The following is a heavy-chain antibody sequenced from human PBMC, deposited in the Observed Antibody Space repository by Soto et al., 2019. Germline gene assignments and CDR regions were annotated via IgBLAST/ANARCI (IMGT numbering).Heavy chain of an antibody. Sequence: GGSLRLSCAASGFTFSSYSMNWVRQAPGKGLEWVSSISSSSSYIYYADSVKGRFTISRDNAKNSLYLQMNSLRAEDTAVYYCARVPQILLPGDAFDIWGQGTMVTVSS. CDR1: GFTFSSYS. J-gene: IGHJ3*02. D-gene: IGHD1-26*01. V-gene: IGHV3-21*01. CDR3: ARVPQILLPGDAFDI. CDR2: ISSSSSYI.